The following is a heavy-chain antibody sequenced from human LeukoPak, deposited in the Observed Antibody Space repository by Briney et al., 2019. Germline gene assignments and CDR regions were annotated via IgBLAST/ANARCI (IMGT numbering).Heavy chain of an antibody. V-gene: IGHV1-2*02. J-gene: IGHJ4*02. Sequence: ASVKVSCKASGYTFTGYYMHWVRQAPGQGLEWMGWINPNSGGTNYAQKFQGRVTMTRDTSISTAYMELSRLRSDDTAVYYCARESGKWELPFRYWGQGTLVTVSP. CDR1: GYTFTGYY. CDR3: ARESGKWELPFRY. CDR2: INPNSGGT. D-gene: IGHD1-26*01.